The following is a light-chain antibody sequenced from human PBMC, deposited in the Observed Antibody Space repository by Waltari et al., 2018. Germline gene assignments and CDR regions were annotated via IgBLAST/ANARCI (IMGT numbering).Light chain of an antibody. CDR1: TSDIGSDNY. V-gene: IGLV2-14*03. Sequence: QSALTQPASVSASPGQSITISCTGTTSDIGSDNYVSWYQQHPGRAPKLRIYDVNNRPSGVSIRFSGSKSFNAASLTISGLQAEDEADYYCSSYTTNTRVFGGGTKLTV. CDR3: SSYTTNTRV. J-gene: IGLJ2*01. CDR2: DVN.